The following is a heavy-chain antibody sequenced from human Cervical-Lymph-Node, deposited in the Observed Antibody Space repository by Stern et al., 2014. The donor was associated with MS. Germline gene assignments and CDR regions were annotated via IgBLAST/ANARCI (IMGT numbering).Heavy chain of an antibody. CDR1: GFSFTTHY. Sequence: VQLEESGAEVKKPGASVNVSCEASGFSFTTHYMHWIRQAPGEGLEWVGMINPNSGTTSYALQCQGRVTITRYTTTSTIYMELTGLRSEDTALYFCTRVQRERRALDHFDPWGQGTLVTVSS. J-gene: IGHJ5*02. D-gene: IGHD1-1*01. CDR2: INPNSGTT. CDR3: TRVQRERRALDHFDP. V-gene: IGHV1-46*03.